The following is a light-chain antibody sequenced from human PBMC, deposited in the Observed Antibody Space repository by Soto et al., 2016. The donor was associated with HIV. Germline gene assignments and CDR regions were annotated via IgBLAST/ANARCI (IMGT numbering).Light chain of an antibody. CDR1: NIGSKT. V-gene: IGLV3-21*01. CDR3: QVWDSSTDQVV. CDR2: DDS. J-gene: IGLJ2*01. Sequence: SYVLTQPPSLSVAPGMTARITCGGINIGSKTVHWYQQRPGQAPLLVVYDDSDRPSGIPDRFSGSNSGDTASLIISRVEAGDEADYYCQVWDSSTDQVVFGGGTKLTVL.